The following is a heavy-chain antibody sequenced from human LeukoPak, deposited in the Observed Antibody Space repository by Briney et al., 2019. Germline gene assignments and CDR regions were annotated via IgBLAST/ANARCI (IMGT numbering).Heavy chain of an antibody. CDR3: ASDRSYYYDSSGAY. CDR1: GFTFSSYW. V-gene: IGHV3-7*03. J-gene: IGHJ4*02. D-gene: IGHD3-22*01. CDR2: IKPDGSQK. Sequence: GGSLRPSCAASGFTFSSYWMTWVRQAPGKGLEWVANIKPDGSQKYYLDSVRGRFTISRDNAKNSLYLQMNSLRAEDTAVYYCASDRSYYYDSSGAYWGQGTLVTVSS.